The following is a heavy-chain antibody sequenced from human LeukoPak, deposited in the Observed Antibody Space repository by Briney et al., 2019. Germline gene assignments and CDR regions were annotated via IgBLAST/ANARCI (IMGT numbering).Heavy chain of an antibody. J-gene: IGHJ6*03. Sequence: ASVKVSCKAPGYTFTGYYMHWVRQAPGQGLEWMGWINPNSGGTNYAQKFQGRVTMTRDTSISTAYMDLSRLKSDDTAVYYCARGPNHYYYMDVWGKGTTVTVSS. CDR1: GYTFTGYY. CDR3: ARGPNHYYYMDV. CDR2: INPNSGGT. V-gene: IGHV1-2*02.